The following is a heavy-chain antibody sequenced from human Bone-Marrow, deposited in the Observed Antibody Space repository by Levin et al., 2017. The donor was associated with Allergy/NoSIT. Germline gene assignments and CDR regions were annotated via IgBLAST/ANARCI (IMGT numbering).Heavy chain of an antibody. CDR1: GYTFTSYD. V-gene: IGHV1-8*01. J-gene: IGHJ5*02. D-gene: IGHD6-13*01. CDR2: MNPNSGNT. Sequence: ASVKVSCKASGYTFTSYDINWVRQATGQGLEWMGWMNPNSGNTGYAQKFQGRVTMTRNTSISTAYMELSSLRSEDTAVYYFARVWGIAAAGTRGFDPWGQGSLVTVSS. CDR3: ARVWGIAAAGTRGFDP.